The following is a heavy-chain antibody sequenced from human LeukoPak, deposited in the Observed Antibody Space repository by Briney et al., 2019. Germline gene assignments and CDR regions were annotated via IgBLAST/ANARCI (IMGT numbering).Heavy chain of an antibody. CDR1: GYTFTSYG. CDR2: ISAYNGNT. V-gene: IGHV1-18*01. CDR3: ARSIFGVVVLPESSFDY. J-gene: IGHJ4*02. D-gene: IGHD3-3*01. Sequence: ASVKVSCKASGYTFTSYGISCVRQAPGQSLEGMGWISAYNGNTNDAQKLHGRVTMTTETSTSTAYMELRSLRSDDTAVYYCARSIFGVVVLPESSFDYWGQGNLVTVSS.